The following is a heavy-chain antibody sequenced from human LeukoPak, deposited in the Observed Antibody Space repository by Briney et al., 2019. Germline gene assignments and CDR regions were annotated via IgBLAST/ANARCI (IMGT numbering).Heavy chain of an antibody. Sequence: GGSLRLSCAASGFTFSGYWMSWVRQAPGKGLEWLANIKPEGSEKYYVDSVKGRFTISRDNAENSLYLQMNSLRAEDTAVYYCTTVGAIAAAGTGAFDIWGQGTMVTVSS. CDR1: GFTFSGYW. J-gene: IGHJ3*02. CDR3: TTVGAIAAAGTGAFDI. D-gene: IGHD6-13*01. CDR2: IKPEGSEK. V-gene: IGHV3-7*05.